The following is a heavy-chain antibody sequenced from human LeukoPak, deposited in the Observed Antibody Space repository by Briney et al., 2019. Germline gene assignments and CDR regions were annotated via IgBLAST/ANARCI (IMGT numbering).Heavy chain of an antibody. J-gene: IGHJ5*02. V-gene: IGHV3-21*04. Sequence: GGSLRLPCAASGFTFSSYAMSWVRQAPGKGLEWVSLIYSSSDYIYYADSVKGRFTISRDNAKNSLYLQMNSLRAEDTAVYYCARSQWNPGKTTQTTWGQGTLVTVSS. D-gene: IGHD1-1*01. CDR3: ARSQWNPGKTTQTT. CDR2: IYSSSDYI. CDR1: GFTFSSYA.